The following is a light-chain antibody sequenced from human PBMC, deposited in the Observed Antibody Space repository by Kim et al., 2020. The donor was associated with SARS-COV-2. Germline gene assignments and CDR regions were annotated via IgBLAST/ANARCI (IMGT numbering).Light chain of an antibody. CDR3: QQTYSTPRT. J-gene: IGKJ1*01. CDR2: AAS. CDR1: QTISRY. V-gene: IGKV1-39*01. Sequence: ASVGDRVTITCRASQTISRYLNWYQQKPGKAPKLLIYAASSLQSGVPSRFSGSGSGADFTLTINTLQPEDFATYYCQQTYSTPRTFGQGTKVDIK.